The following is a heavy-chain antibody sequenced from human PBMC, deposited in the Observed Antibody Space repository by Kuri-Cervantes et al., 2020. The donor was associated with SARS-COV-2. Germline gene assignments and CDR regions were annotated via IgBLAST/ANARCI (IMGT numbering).Heavy chain of an antibody. V-gene: IGHV1-69*13. D-gene: IGHD3-16*01. CDR1: GGTFSSYA. Sequence: SVKVSCKASGGTFSSYASSWVRQAPGQGLEWMGGIIPIFGTANYAQKFQGRVMITADESTSTAYMELSSLRSEDTAVYYCASLGDAGDLSPPFDYWGQGTLVTVSS. CDR3: ASLGDAGDLSPPFDY. CDR2: IIPIFGTA. J-gene: IGHJ4*02.